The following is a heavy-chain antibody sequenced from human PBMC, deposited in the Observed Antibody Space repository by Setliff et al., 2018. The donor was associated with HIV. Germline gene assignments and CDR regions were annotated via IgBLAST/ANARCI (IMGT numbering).Heavy chain of an antibody. J-gene: IGHJ4*02. CDR1: GGSISTYY. CDR3: ARIDPGKYWSSDY. CDR2: IYGTGST. D-gene: IGHD2-8*02. Sequence: SETLSLTCIVSGGSISTYYWSWIRQPAGKGLEWIGRIYGTGSTTYSPSLESRVTMSIDRSNNLFSLELTSVTAADTVVYYCARIDPGKYWSSDYWGPGTLVTVSS. V-gene: IGHV4-4*07.